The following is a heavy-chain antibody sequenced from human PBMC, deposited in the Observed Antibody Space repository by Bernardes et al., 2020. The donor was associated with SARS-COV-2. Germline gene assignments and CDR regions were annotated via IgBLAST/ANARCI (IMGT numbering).Heavy chain of an antibody. J-gene: IGHJ6*02. CDR1: GYTFTGYY. CDR2: INPNSGGT. CDR3: ARGELVVAATPDLIYYYYYGMDV. Sequence: ASVKVSCKASGYTFTGYYMHWVRQAPGQGLEWMGWINPNSGGTNYAQKFQGWVTMTRDTSISTAYMELSRLRSDDTAVYYCARGELVVAATPDLIYYYYYGMDVWGQGTTVTVSS. V-gene: IGHV1-2*04. D-gene: IGHD2-15*01.